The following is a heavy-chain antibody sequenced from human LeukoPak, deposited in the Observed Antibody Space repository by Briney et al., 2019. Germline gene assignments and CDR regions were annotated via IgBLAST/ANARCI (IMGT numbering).Heavy chain of an antibody. Sequence: GGSLRLSCGASGFTFYEKYAMHWVRQAPGKGLEWVSGFSLDSDNVGYADSVRGRFTVSRDRAKNSLYLQMNYLRPEDTALYFCTKDMDPGGINVWGQGTTVIVSS. CDR2: FSLDSDNV. D-gene: IGHD2-2*03. J-gene: IGHJ6*02. CDR3: TKDMDPGGINV. CDR1: GFTFYEKYA. V-gene: IGHV3-9*01.